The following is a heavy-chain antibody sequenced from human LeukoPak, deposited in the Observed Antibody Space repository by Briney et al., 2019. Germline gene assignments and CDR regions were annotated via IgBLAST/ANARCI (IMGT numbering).Heavy chain of an antibody. Sequence: GGTPRLSCAASGFTLSTYAMHWVRQAPGKGLEWVALIWYDGNNKYYADSVKGRFTISKDNSKNTLYLQMNSLRAEDTAVYYCARDRGFTTVTVEYWGRGTLVTVSS. CDR3: ARDRGFTTVTVEY. CDR1: GFTLSTYA. CDR2: IWYDGNNK. J-gene: IGHJ4*02. V-gene: IGHV3-33*01. D-gene: IGHD4-17*01.